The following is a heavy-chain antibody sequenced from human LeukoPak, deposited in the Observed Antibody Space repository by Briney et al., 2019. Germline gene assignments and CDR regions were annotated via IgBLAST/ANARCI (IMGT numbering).Heavy chain of an antibody. J-gene: IGHJ4*02. CDR3: ARSPSGRYSLIGFLEN. CDR2: INSDGSST. CDR1: GFTFSSYW. D-gene: IGHD1-26*01. V-gene: IGHV3-74*01. Sequence: GGSLRLSCAASGFTFSSYWMHWVRQAPGKGLVWVSRINSDGSSTSYADSVKGRFTISRDNAKNSLHLQMNSLRAEDTAIYYCARSPSGRYSLIGFLENWGQGTLVTVSS.